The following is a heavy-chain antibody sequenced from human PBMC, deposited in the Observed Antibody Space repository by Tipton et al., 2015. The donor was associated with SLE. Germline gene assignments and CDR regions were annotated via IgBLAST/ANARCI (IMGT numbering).Heavy chain of an antibody. CDR3: ARAGFRDDAFDI. CDR2: ISGYNGHT. J-gene: IGHJ3*02. Sequence: QLVQSGAEVKKPVASVKVSCKASGSNFRSFAISWVRQAPGQGLEWMGWISGYNGHTNYAQKFQGRVTMTTDTSTTTAYMDLRSLRSDDTAVYYCARAGFRDDAFDIWGHGTLVTFSS. V-gene: IGHV1-18*01. D-gene: IGHD3-10*01. CDR1: GSNFRSFA.